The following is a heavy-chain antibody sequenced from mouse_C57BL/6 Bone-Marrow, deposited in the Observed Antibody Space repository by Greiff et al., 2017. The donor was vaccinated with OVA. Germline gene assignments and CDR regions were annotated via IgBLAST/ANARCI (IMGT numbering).Heavy chain of an antibody. CDR3: ARGGYYYGSSDYVYWDFDV. J-gene: IGHJ1*03. D-gene: IGHD1-1*01. Sequence: VQLQQSGAELVRPGTSVKVSCKASGYAFTNYLIEWVKQRPGQGLEWIGVINPGSGGTNYNEKFKGKATLTADKSSSTAYMQLSSLISEDSAVYFCARGGYYYGSSDYVYWDFDVWGTGTTVTVSS. CDR2: INPGSGGT. V-gene: IGHV1-54*01. CDR1: GYAFTNYL.